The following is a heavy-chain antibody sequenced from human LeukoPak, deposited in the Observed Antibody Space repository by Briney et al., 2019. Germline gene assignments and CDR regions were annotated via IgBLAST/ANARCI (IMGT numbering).Heavy chain of an antibody. CDR2: IYSDDRA. J-gene: IGHJ6*03. Sequence: GSLRLSCVASGFTVSRNVMSWVRQAPGKGLEWVSLIYSDDRAFYADSVKGRFTTSRNNSKNTLFLQMSSLKPEDTAIYYCARDLAGFQEPRYYYYMDVWGKGTTVTVSS. D-gene: IGHD1-14*01. V-gene: IGHV3-66*02. CDR1: GFTVSRNV. CDR3: ARDLAGFQEPRYYYYMDV.